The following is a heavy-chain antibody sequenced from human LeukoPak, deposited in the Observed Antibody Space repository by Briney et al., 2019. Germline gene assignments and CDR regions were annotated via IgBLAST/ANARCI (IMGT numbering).Heavy chain of an antibody. Sequence: GGSLRLSCAASGFTFSSYAMSWVRQAPGKGLEWVSAISGSGGSTYYADSVKGRFTISRDNSKNTLYLQMNSLRAEDTAVYYCAKGPYGSGSYYNGPAPYYFDYWGKGTLVTVSS. V-gene: IGHV3-23*01. CDR1: GFTFSSYA. D-gene: IGHD3-10*01. CDR3: AKGPYGSGSYYNGPAPYYFDY. CDR2: ISGSGGST. J-gene: IGHJ4*02.